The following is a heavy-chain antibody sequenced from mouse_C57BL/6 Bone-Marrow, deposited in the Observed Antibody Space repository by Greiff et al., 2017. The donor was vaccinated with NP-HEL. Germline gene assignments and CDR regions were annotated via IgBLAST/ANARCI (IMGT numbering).Heavy chain of an antibody. J-gene: IGHJ3*01. CDR3: ARGYGVWFAY. V-gene: IGHV1-76*01. CDR2: IYPGSGNT. D-gene: IGHD1-1*01. CDR1: GYTFTDYY. Sequence: VQLVESGAELVRPGASVKLSCKASGYTFTDYYINWVKQRPGQGLEWIARIYPGSGNTYYNEKFKGKATLTAEKSSSTAYMQLSSLTSEDSAVYFCARGYGVWFAYWGQGTLVTVSA.